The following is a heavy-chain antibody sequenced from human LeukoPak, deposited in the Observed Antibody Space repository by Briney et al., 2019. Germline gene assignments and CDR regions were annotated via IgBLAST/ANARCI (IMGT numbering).Heavy chain of an antibody. J-gene: IGHJ5*02. V-gene: IGHV4-39*02. D-gene: IGHD6-19*01. CDR3: ARDSSGWYPYNWFDP. CDR1: GGSISSSSYY. CDR2: IYYSGST. Sequence: SETLSLTCTVSGGSISSSSYYWDWIRRPPGKGLEWIGSIYYSGSTYYGPSLKSRVTMSVDTSKNQFSLKLSSVTAADTAVYYCARDSSGWYPYNWFDPWGQGTLVTVSS.